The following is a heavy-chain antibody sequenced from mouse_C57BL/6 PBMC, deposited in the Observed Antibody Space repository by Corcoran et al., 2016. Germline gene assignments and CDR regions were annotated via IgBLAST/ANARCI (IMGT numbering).Heavy chain of an antibody. Sequence: QIQLVQSGPELKKPGETVKISCKASGYTFTTYGMSWVKQAPGKGLKWMGWINTYSGVPTYADDFKGRFAFSLETSASTAYLQINNLKNEDTATYFCAREVGDGYSPWYFDVWGTGTTVTVSS. CDR3: AREVGDGYSPWYFDV. J-gene: IGHJ1*03. CDR2: INTYSGVP. CDR1: GYTFTTYG. D-gene: IGHD2-3*01. V-gene: IGHV9-3*01.